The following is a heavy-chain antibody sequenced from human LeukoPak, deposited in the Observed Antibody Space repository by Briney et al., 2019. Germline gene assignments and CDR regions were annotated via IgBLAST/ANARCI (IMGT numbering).Heavy chain of an antibody. CDR2: INPQSGAT. V-gene: IGHV1-2*02. CDR1: GYSFTGFY. J-gene: IGHJ4*02. CDR3: ARGGGDSGLYFAY. Sequence: GASVKVSCTASGYSFTGFYIHWVRQAPGQGLEWMAWINPQSGATNYAQKFKGRITTTRDMSITTAYMEMTTLRSDDTAVYYCARGGGDSGLYFAYWGQGTLVTVSS. D-gene: IGHD5-12*01.